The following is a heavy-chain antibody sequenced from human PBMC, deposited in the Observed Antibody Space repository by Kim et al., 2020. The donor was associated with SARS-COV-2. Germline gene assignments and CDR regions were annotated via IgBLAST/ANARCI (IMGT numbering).Heavy chain of an antibody. D-gene: IGHD6-13*01. Sequence: SVKVSCKASGGTFSSYAISWVRQAPGQGLEWMGRIIPILGIANYAQKFQGRVTITADKSTSTAYMELSSLRSEDTAVYYCARVLTGYSSSLGAFDPWGQGTLVTVSS. CDR1: GGTFSSYA. J-gene: IGHJ5*02. CDR3: ARVLTGYSSSLGAFDP. CDR2: IIPILGIA. V-gene: IGHV1-69*04.